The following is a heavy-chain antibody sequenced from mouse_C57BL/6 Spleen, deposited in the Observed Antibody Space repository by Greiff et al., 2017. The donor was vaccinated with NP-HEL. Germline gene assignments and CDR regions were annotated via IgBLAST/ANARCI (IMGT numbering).Heavy chain of an antibody. V-gene: IGHV5-4*01. D-gene: IGHD1-1*01. CDR1: GFTFSSYA. CDR3: ARDRTVVANFDY. Sequence: DVKLQESGGGLVKPGGSLKLSCAASGFTFSSYAMSWVRQTPEKRLEWVATISDGGSYTYYPDNVTGRFTISRDNANHTLYLQMSHLKSEYTAMYYCARDRTVVANFDYWGQGTTLTVSS. CDR2: ISDGGSYT. J-gene: IGHJ2*01.